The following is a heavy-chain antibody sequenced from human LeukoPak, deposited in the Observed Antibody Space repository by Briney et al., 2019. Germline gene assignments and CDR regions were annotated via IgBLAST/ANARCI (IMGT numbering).Heavy chain of an antibody. CDR2: INPSGGST. J-gene: IGHJ5*02. CDR1: GYTFTSYY. Sequence: ASVKVSFKASGYTFTSYYMHWVRQAPGQGLEWMGIINPSGGSTSHAQKFQGRVTMTRDTSTSTVYMELSSLRSEDTAVYYCARDRLTTRNWFDPWGQGTLVTVSS. D-gene: IGHD3-22*01. V-gene: IGHV1-46*01. CDR3: ARDRLTTRNWFDP.